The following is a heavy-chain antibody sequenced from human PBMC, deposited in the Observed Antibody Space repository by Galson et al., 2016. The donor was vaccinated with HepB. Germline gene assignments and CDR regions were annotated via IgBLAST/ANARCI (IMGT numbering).Heavy chain of an antibody. CDR2: IWYDGSNK. Sequence: SLRLSCAASGFTFSRYGMHWVRQAPGKGLESVAFIWYDGSNKYYADSVKGRFTISRDPSKNTVYLQMNSLRPEDTAVYYCARDQGWEGGWFDPWGQGTLVTVSS. D-gene: IGHD1-26*01. CDR1: GFTFSRYG. J-gene: IGHJ5*02. V-gene: IGHV3-30*02. CDR3: ARDQGWEGGWFDP.